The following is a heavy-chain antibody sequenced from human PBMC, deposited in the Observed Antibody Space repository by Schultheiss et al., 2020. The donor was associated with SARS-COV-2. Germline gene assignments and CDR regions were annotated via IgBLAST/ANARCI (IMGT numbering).Heavy chain of an antibody. CDR3: ARVIAAHHSDY. V-gene: IGHV3-11*04. CDR1: GFTFDDYA. D-gene: IGHD6-6*01. CDR2: ISSSGSTI. Sequence: GGSLRLSCAASGFTFDDYAMHWVRQAPGKGLEWVSYISSSGSTIYYADSVKGRFTISRDSAKNSLYLQMNSLRAEDTAVYYCARVIAAHHSDYWGQGTLVTVSS. J-gene: IGHJ4*02.